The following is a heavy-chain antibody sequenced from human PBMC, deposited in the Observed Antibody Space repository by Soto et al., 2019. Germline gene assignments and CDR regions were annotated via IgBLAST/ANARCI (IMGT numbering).Heavy chain of an antibody. Sequence: EVQLLESGGGLVQPGGTLRLSCAASGFTFSSYAMRWVRQAPGKGLEWVSAISGSGGSTYYADSVKGRFTISRDNFKNTLYLQMNSLRAEDTAVYYCARRGSGSYYDYWGQGTLVTVSS. V-gene: IGHV3-23*01. CDR3: ARRGSGSYYDY. D-gene: IGHD1-26*01. J-gene: IGHJ4*02. CDR1: GFTFSSYA. CDR2: ISGSGGST.